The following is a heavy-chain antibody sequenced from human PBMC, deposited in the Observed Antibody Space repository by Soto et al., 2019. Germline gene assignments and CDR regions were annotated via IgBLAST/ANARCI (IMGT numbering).Heavy chain of an antibody. V-gene: IGHV1-69*12. J-gene: IGHJ1*01. D-gene: IGHD2-21*02. CDR1: GGTFSSYA. CDR2: IIPIFGTA. Sequence: QVQLVQSGAEVKKPGYSVKVSCKASGGTFSSYAISWVRQAPGQGLEWMGGIIPIFGTANYAQKFQGRVTITADESTSIAYMELSSLRSEDTAVYYCARGEPLAYCGGDCYYFQHWGQGTLVTVSS. CDR3: ARGEPLAYCGGDCYYFQH.